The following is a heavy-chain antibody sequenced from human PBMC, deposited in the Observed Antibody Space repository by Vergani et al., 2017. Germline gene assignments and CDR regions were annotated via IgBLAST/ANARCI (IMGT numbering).Heavy chain of an antibody. CDR1: GFTFSSYA. Sequence: VQLVESGGGVVQPGRSLRLSCAASGFTFSSYAMHWVRQAPGKGLEWVSVIYSGGSTYYADSVKGRFTISRNNSKNTLYLQMNSLRAEDTAVYYCARAPRYDFQEDWGQGTLVTVSS. J-gene: IGHJ4*02. D-gene: IGHD3-3*01. CDR3: ARAPRYDFQED. CDR2: IYSGGST. V-gene: IGHV3-66*02.